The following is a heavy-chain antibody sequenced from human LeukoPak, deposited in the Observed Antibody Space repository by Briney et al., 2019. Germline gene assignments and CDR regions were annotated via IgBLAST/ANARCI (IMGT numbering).Heavy chain of an antibody. CDR2: IYYSGST. V-gene: IGHV4-59*01. Sequence: PSETLSLTCTVSGGSISSYYWSWIRQPPGKGLEWIGYIYYSGSTNYNPSLKSRVTISVDTSKNQFSLKLSSVTAADTAVYYCARGEGIAAAGPGYYYYYMDVWGKGTTVTVSS. J-gene: IGHJ6*03. D-gene: IGHD6-13*01. CDR3: ARGEGIAAAGPGYYYYYMDV. CDR1: GGSISSYY.